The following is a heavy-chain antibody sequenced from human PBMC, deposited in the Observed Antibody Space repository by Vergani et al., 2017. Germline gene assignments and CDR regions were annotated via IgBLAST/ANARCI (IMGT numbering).Heavy chain of an antibody. Sequence: QVQLVQSGAEVKKPGASVKVSCKASGYTFTSYYMHWVRQAPGQGLEWMGWISAYNGNTNYAQKRQGRVTMTTDTSTSTADMELRSLRSDDTAVYYCARDLRIAARPGHFDYWGQGTLVTVAS. J-gene: IGHJ4*02. D-gene: IGHD6-6*01. CDR3: ARDLRIAARPGHFDY. CDR2: ISAYNGNT. CDR1: GYTFTSYY. V-gene: IGHV1-18*04.